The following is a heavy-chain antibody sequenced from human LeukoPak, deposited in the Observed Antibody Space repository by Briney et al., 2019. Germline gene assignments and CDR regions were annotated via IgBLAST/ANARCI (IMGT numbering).Heavy chain of an antibody. CDR1: GFTVSSNY. Sequence: GGSLRLSCAASGFTVSSNYMSWVRQAPGKGLEWVSVIYSGGSTYYADSVKGRFTISRDNSKNTLYLQMNSLRAEDTAVYYCARAPGYGTAYYFDYWGQGTLVTVSS. D-gene: IGHD1-1*01. V-gene: IGHV3-53*05. J-gene: IGHJ4*02. CDR2: IYSGGST. CDR3: ARAPGYGTAYYFDY.